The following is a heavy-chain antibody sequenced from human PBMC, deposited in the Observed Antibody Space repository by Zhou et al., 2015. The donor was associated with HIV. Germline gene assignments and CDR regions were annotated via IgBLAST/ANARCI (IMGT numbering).Heavy chain of an antibody. CDR1: GYTLTELS. V-gene: IGHV1-24*01. Sequence: QVQLVQSGAEVKKPGASVKVSCKVSGYTLTELSMHWVRQTPGKGLECMATFDPEDGETIYAQNFQGRVTMTEDTSTDTAYMELSSLRSDDTAVYYCATLLSYFSDSSGQMPIWGQGSLVTVSS. CDR3: ATLLSYFSDSSGQMPI. CDR2: FDPEDGET. J-gene: IGHJ4*02. D-gene: IGHD3-22*01.